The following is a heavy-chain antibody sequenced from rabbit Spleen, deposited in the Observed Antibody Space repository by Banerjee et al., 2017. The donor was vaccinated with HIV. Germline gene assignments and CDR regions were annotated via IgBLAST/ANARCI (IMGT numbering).Heavy chain of an antibody. CDR2: IKTTDSGST. J-gene: IGHJ4*01. Sequence: QSLEESGGDLVKPGASLTLTCTASGFTLSSSYYICWVRQAPGKGLEWIACIKTTDSGSTYYASWAKGRFTISKTSSTTVTLQMTSLTAADTATYFCARGPRNGGDGFNLWGPGTLVTVS. V-gene: IGHV1S40*01. D-gene: IGHD5-1*01. CDR3: ARGPRNGGDGFNL. CDR1: GFTLSSSYY.